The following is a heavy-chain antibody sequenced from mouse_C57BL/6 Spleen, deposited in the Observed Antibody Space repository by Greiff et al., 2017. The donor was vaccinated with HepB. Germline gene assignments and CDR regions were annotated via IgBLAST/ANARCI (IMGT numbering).Heavy chain of an antibody. CDR2: IDPSDSET. V-gene: IGHV1-52*01. Sequence: VQLQQSGAELVRPGSSVKLSCKASGYTFTSYWMHWVKQRPIQGLEWIGNIDPSDSETHYNQKFKDKATLTVDKSSSTAYMQLSSLTSEDSAVYYCARIAGYYGSSSYAMDYWGQGTSVTVSS. CDR1: GYTFTSYW. D-gene: IGHD1-1*01. CDR3: ARIAGYYGSSSYAMDY. J-gene: IGHJ4*01.